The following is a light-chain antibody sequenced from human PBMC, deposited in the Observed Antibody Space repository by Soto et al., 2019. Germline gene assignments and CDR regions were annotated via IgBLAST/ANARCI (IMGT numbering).Light chain of an antibody. CDR3: GTWYSSLSAVV. V-gene: IGLV1-51*01. CDR2: DNN. CDR1: SSNIGNNY. J-gene: IGLJ2*01. Sequence: QSVLTQPPSVSAAPGQTVTISCSGSSSNIGNNYVSWYQQLPGTAPKPLIYDNNKLPSGIPDRFSGSKSGTSATLGITGLQTGDEADYYCGTWYSSLSAVVFGGGTKVTVL.